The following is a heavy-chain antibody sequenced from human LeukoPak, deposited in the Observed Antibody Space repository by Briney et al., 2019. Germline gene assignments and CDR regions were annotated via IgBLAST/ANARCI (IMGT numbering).Heavy chain of an antibody. CDR3: ARGYYDFWGGYSYDAFDI. CDR2: IYYSGST. V-gene: IGHV4-59*01. J-gene: IGHJ3*02. CDR1: GGSISSYY. Sequence: PSETLSLTCTVSGGSISSYYWSWIRQPPGKGLEWIGYIYYSGSTNYNPSLKSRVTISVDTSKSQFSLKLSSVTAADTAVYYCARGYYDFWGGYSYDAFDIWGQGTMVTVSS. D-gene: IGHD3-3*01.